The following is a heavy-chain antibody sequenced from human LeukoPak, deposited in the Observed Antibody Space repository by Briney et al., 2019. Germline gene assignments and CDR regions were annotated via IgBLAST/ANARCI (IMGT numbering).Heavy chain of an antibody. CDR2: INHSGST. CDR1: GGSFSGYY. CDR3: ARGHDFWSGYYTWFDP. Sequence: SETLSLTCAVYGGSFSGYYWSWIRQPPGKGLERIGEINHSGSTNYNPSLKSRVTISVDTSKNQFSLKLSSVTAADTAVYYCARGHDFWSGYYTWFDPWGQGTLVTVSS. D-gene: IGHD3-3*01. V-gene: IGHV4-34*01. J-gene: IGHJ5*02.